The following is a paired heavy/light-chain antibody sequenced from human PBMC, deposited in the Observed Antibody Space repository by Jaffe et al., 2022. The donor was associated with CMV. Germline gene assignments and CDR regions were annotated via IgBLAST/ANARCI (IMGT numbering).Light chain of an antibody. V-gene: IGLV2-18*02. CDR3: SSYTTTSTVE. J-gene: IGLJ2*01. Sequence: QSALTQPPSVSGSLGQSVSISCTGTSSAVGSYNRVSWYQQSPGTAPKLIIYEVTHRPSGVPDRFSGSKSGNTASLTISGLQVEDEAYYYCSSYTTTSTVEFGGGTKLTVL. CDR1: SSAVGSYNR. CDR2: EVT.
Heavy chain of an antibody. V-gene: IGHV3-23*04. J-gene: IGHJ2*01. CDR3: AKVPDWGSWYFDL. CDR1: GFVFSDYP. CDR2: ISISGSSV. Sequence: EVELVESGGESVQPGGSLRLSCAASGFVFSDYPMSWLRQSPGKGLEWVSIISISGSSVYYADSVKGRFTISRDNSKNMVYLQMKSFRVEDTAVYYCAKVPDWGSWYFDLWGRGTLVTAPS. D-gene: IGHD7-27*01.